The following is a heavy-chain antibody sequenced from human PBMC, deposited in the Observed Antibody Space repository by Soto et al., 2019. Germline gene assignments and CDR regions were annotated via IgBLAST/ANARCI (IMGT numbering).Heavy chain of an antibody. V-gene: IGHV3-53*01. Sequence: GGSLRLSCAVSGFTVSSNYMSWVRQAPGKGLEWVSVMYSGGNTYYAESVKGRFTISRDNSKNTLYLQMNSLRAEDTAVYYCARATAAPTRYYYYGMDVWGQGTTVTSP. CDR2: MYSGGNT. J-gene: IGHJ6*02. CDR1: GFTVSSNY. D-gene: IGHD2-2*01. CDR3: ARATAAPTRYYYYGMDV.